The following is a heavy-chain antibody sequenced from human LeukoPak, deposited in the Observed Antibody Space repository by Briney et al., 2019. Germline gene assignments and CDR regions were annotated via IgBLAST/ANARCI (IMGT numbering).Heavy chain of an antibody. CDR2: FDPEDGET. Sequence: ASVKVSCKVSGYTLTELSMHWVRQAPGKGLEWMGGFDPEDGETIYAQKFQGRVTMTEDTSTDTAYMELSSLRSDDTAVYYCATGWFGESLALLDIWGQGTMVTVSS. D-gene: IGHD3-10*01. V-gene: IGHV1-24*01. J-gene: IGHJ3*02. CDR3: ATGWFGESLALLDI. CDR1: GYTLTELS.